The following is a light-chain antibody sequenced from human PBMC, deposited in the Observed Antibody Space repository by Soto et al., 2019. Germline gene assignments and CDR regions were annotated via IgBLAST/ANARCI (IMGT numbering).Light chain of an antibody. CDR2: DVS. CDR1: SSDVGGYDY. V-gene: IGLV2-14*01. Sequence: QSALTQPASVSGSPGQSITISCTGTSSDVGGYDYVSWYQQHPGKAPKLMIYDVSNRPSGIPNRFSGSKSGNTASLTISGLQAEDEADYYCSSYASSSSVLFGGGTQLTVL. CDR3: SSYASSSSVL. J-gene: IGLJ2*01.